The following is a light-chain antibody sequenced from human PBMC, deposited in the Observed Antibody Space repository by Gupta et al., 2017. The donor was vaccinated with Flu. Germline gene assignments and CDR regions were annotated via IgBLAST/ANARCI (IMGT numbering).Light chain of an antibody. V-gene: IGKV1-9*01. CDR1: HDISSH. CDR2: AAS. CDR3: QQLNSFPPS. J-gene: IGKJ2*03. Sequence: DIQLTQSPSFLSASLGDRITINCRASHDISSHLAWYQQRPGTAPKLLISAASTLQSGAPSRFSGSGSGTEFTLTISSLQPGDFATYYCQQLNSFPPSFGQGTKLEI.